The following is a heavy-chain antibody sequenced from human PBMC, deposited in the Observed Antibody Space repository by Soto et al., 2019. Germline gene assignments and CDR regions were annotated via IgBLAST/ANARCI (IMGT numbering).Heavy chain of an antibody. CDR2: IYCDGSNK. D-gene: IGHD1-20*01. CDR1: GFNFDDYS. J-gene: IGHJ4*02. V-gene: IGHV3-43*01. Sequence: VGSLRLSCAASGFNFDDYSMHWVRQAPGKGLEWVSLIYCDGSNKYYADSVKGRFTISRDNSRNTLYLEMNSLRTEDTALYICAKGSTPHSWNDGLDSWGKGTLVSAPQ. CDR3: AKGSTPHSWNDGLDS.